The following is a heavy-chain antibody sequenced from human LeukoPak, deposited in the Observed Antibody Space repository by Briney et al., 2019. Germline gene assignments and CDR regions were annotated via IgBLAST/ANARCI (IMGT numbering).Heavy chain of an antibody. D-gene: IGHD6-6*01. CDR3: AREGPGPSSSSEKDY. V-gene: IGHV3-74*01. J-gene: IGHJ4*02. CDR1: GFTFSNYW. CDR2: IYTDGSST. Sequence: GVLRLSCAGSGFTFSNYWMHWVRQAPGKGLVWVSRIYTDGSSTDYADSVKGRFTISRDNAKNMLYLQMNSLRAEDTAVYYCAREGPGPSSSSEKDYWGQGTLVTVSS.